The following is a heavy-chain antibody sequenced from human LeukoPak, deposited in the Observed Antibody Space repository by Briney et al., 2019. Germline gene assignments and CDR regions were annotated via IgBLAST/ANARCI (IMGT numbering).Heavy chain of an antibody. CDR3: ARANQLGIFDY. CDR1: GYSISSGYY. V-gene: IGHV4-38-2*02. D-gene: IGHD1-14*01. J-gene: IGHJ4*02. CDR2: IYHSGST. Sequence: SETLSLTRTVSGYSISSGYYWGWIRQPPGKGLEWIGSIYHSGSTYYNPSLKSRVTISVDTSKNQFSLKLSSVTAADTAVYYCARANQLGIFDYWGQGTLVTVSS.